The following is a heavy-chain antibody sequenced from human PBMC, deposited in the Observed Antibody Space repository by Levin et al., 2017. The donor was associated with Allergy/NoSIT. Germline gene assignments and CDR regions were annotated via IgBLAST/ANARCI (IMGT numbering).Heavy chain of an antibody. Sequence: PGGSLRLSCKGSGYSFTSYWIGWVRQMPGKGLEWMGIIYPGDSDTRYSPSFQGQVTISADKSISTAYLQWSSLKASDTAMYYCARQMKLQSKTYYYGSGSYYNDPFDYWGQGTLVTVSS. CDR1: GYSFTSYW. CDR3: ARQMKLQSKTYYYGSGSYYNDPFDY. CDR2: IYPGDSDT. V-gene: IGHV5-51*01. D-gene: IGHD3-10*01. J-gene: IGHJ4*02.